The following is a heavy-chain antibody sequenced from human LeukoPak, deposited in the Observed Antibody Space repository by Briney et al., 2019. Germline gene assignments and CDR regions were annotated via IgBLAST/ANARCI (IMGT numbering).Heavy chain of an antibody. CDR2: INPKSGGT. V-gene: IGHV1-2*02. Sequence: ASVTVSFKASGYTFTDYYMHWVRQAPGQGGEGMGWINPKSGGTNYAQKFQGSVTMTRDTSISTAYMELSGLRSDDTAVYYCARDHCTSSGCYEYYYYGVDVWGQGTTVTVSS. D-gene: IGHD2-2*01. CDR1: GYTFTDYY. J-gene: IGHJ6*02. CDR3: ARDHCTSSGCYEYYYYGVDV.